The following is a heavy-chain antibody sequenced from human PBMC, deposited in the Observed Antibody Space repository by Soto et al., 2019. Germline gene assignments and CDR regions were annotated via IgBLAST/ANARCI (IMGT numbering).Heavy chain of an antibody. CDR3: ARGGYYYYGSGGDAFDI. V-gene: IGHV1-8*01. CDR1: GYTFTSYD. D-gene: IGHD3-22*01. CDR2: MNPNSGNT. Sequence: ASVKVSCKASGYTFTSYDINWVRQATGQGLEWMGWMNPNSGNTGYAQKFQGRVTMTRNTSISTAYMELSSLRSEDTAVYYCARGGYYYYGSGGDAFDIWGQGSMVTVSS. J-gene: IGHJ3*02.